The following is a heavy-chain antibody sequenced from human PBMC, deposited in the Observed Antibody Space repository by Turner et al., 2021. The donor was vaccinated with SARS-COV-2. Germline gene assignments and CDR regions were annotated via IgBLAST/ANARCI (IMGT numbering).Heavy chain of an antibody. D-gene: IGHD3-10*01. J-gene: IGHJ2*01. CDR2: ISYDGSKK. CDR3: ARDTGDFDL. V-gene: IGHV3-30-3*01. CDR1: GFTFSSYA. Sequence: VQLVESGGGVVQPGRSLRLSCAASGFTFSSYAMHWVRQALGKGLEWVAVISYDGSKKYYADSVKGRFTISRDNSKNTLYLQMNSLRAEDTAVFYCARDTGDFDLWGRGTLVTVSS.